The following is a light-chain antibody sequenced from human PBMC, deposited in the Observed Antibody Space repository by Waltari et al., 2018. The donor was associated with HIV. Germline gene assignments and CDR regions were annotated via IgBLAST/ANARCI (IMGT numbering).Light chain of an antibody. CDR2: WAS. CDR3: QQYYSTPHT. CDR1: QSVLYNSNNKNY. J-gene: IGKJ2*01. Sequence: DIVMTQSPDSPAVSLGERATINCKSSQSVLYNSNNKNYLAWYQQKAGQPPNLLIYWASTREFGVPDRFSGSGSGTDFTLTISSLQAEDVAVYYCQQYYSTPHTFGQGTKLEIK. V-gene: IGKV4-1*01.